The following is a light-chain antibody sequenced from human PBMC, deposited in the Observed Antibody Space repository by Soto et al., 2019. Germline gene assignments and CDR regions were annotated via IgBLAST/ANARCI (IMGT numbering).Light chain of an antibody. Sequence: QSVLTQPASVSGSPGQSITISCSGTSSDVGSYDHVAWYQQFPGKTPKLMIYEVSNRPSGVPDRFSGSKSGNTASLTVSGLQAEDEADYYCSSYAGSNVVFGGGTKLTVL. CDR2: EVS. CDR3: SSYAGSNVV. CDR1: SSDVGSYDH. J-gene: IGLJ2*01. V-gene: IGLV2-8*01.